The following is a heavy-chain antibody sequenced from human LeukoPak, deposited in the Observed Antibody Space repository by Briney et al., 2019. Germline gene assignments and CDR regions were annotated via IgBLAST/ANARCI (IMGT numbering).Heavy chain of an antibody. D-gene: IGHD3-22*01. CDR3: VRGQIGVSVIVH. CDR1: GFTFSDYW. V-gene: IGHV3-74*01. Sequence: GGSLRLSCAASGFTFSDYWVHWVRHVPGKGLVWVSRIKGDGSETNYADSVKGRFTISRDNAKNTLFLQMNSLRVEDTAVYYCVRGQIGVSVIVHWGQGTLVTVSS. CDR2: IKGDGSET. J-gene: IGHJ5*02.